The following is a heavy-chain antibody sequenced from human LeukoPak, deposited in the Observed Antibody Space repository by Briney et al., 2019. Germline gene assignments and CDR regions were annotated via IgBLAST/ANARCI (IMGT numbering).Heavy chain of an antibody. J-gene: IGHJ5*02. CDR1: GGSISSYY. CDR2: IYYSGST. Sequence: PSETLSLTCTVSGGSISSYYWSWIRQPPGKGLEWIGYIYYSGSTNYNPSLKSRVTISVDTSKNQFSLKLSSVTAADTAVYYCAKVPTGWGSRWFDPWGQGTLVTVSS. V-gene: IGHV4-59*01. D-gene: IGHD3-16*01. CDR3: AKVPTGWGSRWFDP.